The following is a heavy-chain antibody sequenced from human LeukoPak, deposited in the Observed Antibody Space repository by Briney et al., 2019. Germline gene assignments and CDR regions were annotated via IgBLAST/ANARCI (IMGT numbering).Heavy chain of an antibody. J-gene: IGHJ4*02. CDR1: GGFISSCY. Sequence: PSGTLSLTCTVSGGFISSCYWSWIRQPPGKGLEWIGFISYSGSTYYNPSLKSRVTMSVDTSKNQFSLNLRSVTAADTAVYYCARDRYSYGFWGQGILVTVSS. V-gene: IGHV4-59*01. D-gene: IGHD5-18*01. CDR3: ARDRYSYGF. CDR2: ISYSGST.